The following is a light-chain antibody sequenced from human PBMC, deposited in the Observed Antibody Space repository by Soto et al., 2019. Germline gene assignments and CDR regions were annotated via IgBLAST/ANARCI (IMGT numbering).Light chain of an antibody. CDR1: QSLGTW. CDR3: QQYNSYSYA. CDR2: RAS. V-gene: IGKV1-5*03. J-gene: IGKJ2*01. Sequence: DIQMTQSPSTLSASVGDRVTITCRASQSLGTWLAWYQQKPGKAPKLLIYRASTLESGVPSRFRGSGSGTEFTLTISSLHPDDFATYYCQQYNSYSYAFGQGTKLDIK.